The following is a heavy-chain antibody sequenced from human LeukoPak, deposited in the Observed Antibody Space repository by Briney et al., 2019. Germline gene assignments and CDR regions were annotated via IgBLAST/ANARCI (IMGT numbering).Heavy chain of an antibody. J-gene: IGHJ3*02. D-gene: IGHD1-26*01. CDR1: GDSVSSNSAA. CDR3: ARHSKSEWELQAFDI. Sequence: SQTLSLTCAISGDSVSSNSAAWNWIRQSPSRGLEWLGRTYYRSKWYNDYAVSVKSRITINPDTSKNQFSLKLSSVTAADTAVYYCARHSKSEWELQAFDIWGQGTMVTVSS. V-gene: IGHV6-1*01. CDR2: TYYRSKWYN.